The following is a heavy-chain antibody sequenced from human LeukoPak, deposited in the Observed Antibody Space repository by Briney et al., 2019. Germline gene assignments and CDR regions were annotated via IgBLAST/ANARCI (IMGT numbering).Heavy chain of an antibody. Sequence: GGSLRLSCAASGFTSSSYAMSWVRQAPGKGLEWVSTISGSGGSTYYADSVKGRLTISRDNSKNTLYLQMNSLRAEDTAVYYCAKDRGIGIVDPYYFDYWGQGTLVTVSS. CDR3: AKDRGIGIVDPYYFDY. CDR1: GFTSSSYA. V-gene: IGHV3-23*01. CDR2: ISGSGGST. D-gene: IGHD2-15*01. J-gene: IGHJ4*02.